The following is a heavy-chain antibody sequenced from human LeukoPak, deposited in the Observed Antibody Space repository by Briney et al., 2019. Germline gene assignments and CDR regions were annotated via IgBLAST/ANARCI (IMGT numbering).Heavy chain of an antibody. D-gene: IGHD1-1*01. J-gene: IGHJ4*02. CDR1: GFTFSTYS. Sequence: PGGSLRLSCAASGFTFSTYSMNWVRQPPGKGLEWVSCISSSGSYIYYADSVKGRFTISRDNAKNSLYLQMNSLRAEDTAVYYCARADLYNWNDAHWGQGTLVTVSS. CDR3: ARADLYNWNDAH. CDR2: ISSSGSYI. V-gene: IGHV3-21*06.